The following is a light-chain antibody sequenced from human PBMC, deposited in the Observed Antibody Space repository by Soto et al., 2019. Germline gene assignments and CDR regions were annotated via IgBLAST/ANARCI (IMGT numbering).Light chain of an antibody. V-gene: IGKV1-9*01. Sequence: DIQLTQSPSFLSASVEDRVTISCRASYDISSSLAWYQQEPGKPPNLLIYDSSTLQTGVPSRFTGSGSGRKFTLTISGLQFGDFATYFCQQLSQYPYTFGQGTKLEI. CDR2: DSS. CDR1: YDISSS. CDR3: QQLSQYPYT. J-gene: IGKJ2*01.